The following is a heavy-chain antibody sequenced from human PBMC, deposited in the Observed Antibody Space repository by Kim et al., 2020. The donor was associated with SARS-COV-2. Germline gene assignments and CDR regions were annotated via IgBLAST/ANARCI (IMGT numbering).Heavy chain of an antibody. J-gene: IGHJ5*02. D-gene: IGHD6-13*01. Sequence: ANYAQRFQGRVTITADESTSTAYMELSSLRSEDTAVYYCARVSGIAAAGTWGQGTLVTVSS. V-gene: IGHV1-69*01. CDR2: A. CDR3: ARVSGIAAAGT.